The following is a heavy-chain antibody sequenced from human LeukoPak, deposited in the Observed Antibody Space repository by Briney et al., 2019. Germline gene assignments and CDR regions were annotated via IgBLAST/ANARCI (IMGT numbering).Heavy chain of an antibody. CDR3: AKSGLNRFDY. Sequence: GGSLRLSCAASGFTFDDYTMYWVRQAPGKGLEWVSTFSGSGGSTHYADSVKGRFTISRDNSKNTLYLQMNSLRAEDTAVYYCAKSGLNRFDYWGQGTLVTVSS. V-gene: IGHV3-23*01. J-gene: IGHJ4*02. CDR1: GFTFDDYT. D-gene: IGHD2-15*01. CDR2: FSGSGGST.